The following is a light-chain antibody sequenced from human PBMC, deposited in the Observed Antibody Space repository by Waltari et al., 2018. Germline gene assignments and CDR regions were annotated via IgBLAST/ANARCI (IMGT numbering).Light chain of an antibody. CDR1: SGRIARNY. V-gene: IGLV6-57*03. J-gene: IGLJ2*01. CDR2: EDN. CDR3: QSYDRSTVI. Sequence: NFILTQPHSVSDSSGKTITIPCTRSSGRIARNYLQGYRQLPGSAPTTLIKEDNQRASGVPYRFSGSIDYSSNSAFLTISTLKTEDEADYYCQSYDRSTVIFGGGTKLTVL.